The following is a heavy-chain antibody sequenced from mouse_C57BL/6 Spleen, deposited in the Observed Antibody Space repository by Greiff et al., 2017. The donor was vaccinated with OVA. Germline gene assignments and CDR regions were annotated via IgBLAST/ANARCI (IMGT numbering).Heavy chain of an antibody. CDR2: IDPSDSYT. J-gene: IGHJ1*03. CDR1: GYTFTSYW. CDR3: ATTVVATSEYFDV. V-gene: IGHV1-69*01. Sequence: VQLQQSGAELVMPGASVKLSCKASGYTFTSYWMHWVKQRPGQGLEWIGEIDPSDSYTNYNQKFKGKSTLTVDKSSSTAYMQLSSLTSEDSAVYYCATTVVATSEYFDVWGTGTTVTVSS. D-gene: IGHD1-1*01.